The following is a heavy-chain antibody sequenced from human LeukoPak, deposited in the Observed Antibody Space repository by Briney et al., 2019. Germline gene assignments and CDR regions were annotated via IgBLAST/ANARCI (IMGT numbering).Heavy chain of an antibody. CDR3: ARGGIYDILTGDYDY. J-gene: IGHJ4*02. CDR1: GLTFSSYT. D-gene: IGHD3-9*01. Sequence: GGSLRLSCAASGLTFSSYTMHWVGQAPGKGLEWVAVISYDGSIKYYADSVKGRFTISRDNSKNTLYLQMNSLRPEDTAVYYCARGGIYDILTGDYDYWGQGTLVTVSS. V-gene: IGHV3-30*04. CDR2: ISYDGSIK.